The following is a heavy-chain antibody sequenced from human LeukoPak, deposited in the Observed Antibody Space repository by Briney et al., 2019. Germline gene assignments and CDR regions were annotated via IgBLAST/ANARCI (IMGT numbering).Heavy chain of an antibody. CDR3: VREGEGPLSKDFDY. J-gene: IGHJ4*02. CDR1: GFTFTDHY. V-gene: IGHV1-2*02. CDR2: IGPHSTFT. D-gene: IGHD2/OR15-2a*01. Sequence: ASVKVSCKSSGFTFTDHYIHWVRQGPGQGLEWMGYIGPHSTFTSSPQEFQGRVTMTRDASMSTAYMELTRLTSDDTAVYYCVREGEGPLSKDFDYWGQGTLVTVSP.